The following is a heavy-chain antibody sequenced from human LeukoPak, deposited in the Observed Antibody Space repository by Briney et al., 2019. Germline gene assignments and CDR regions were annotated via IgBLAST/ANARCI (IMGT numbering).Heavy chain of an antibody. V-gene: IGHV3-53*04. D-gene: IGHD3-9*01. J-gene: IGHJ4*02. CDR2: IFRGGST. Sequence: PGGSLRLSRAASGFTVSSNYMSWVRQAPGKGLEWVSVIFRGGSTYYADSVKGRFTISRHNSKNTLYLQMNSLRAEDTAVYYCARAQINYDILTGYHYYFDYWGQGTLVTVSS. CDR1: GFTVSSNY. CDR3: ARAQINYDILTGYHYYFDY.